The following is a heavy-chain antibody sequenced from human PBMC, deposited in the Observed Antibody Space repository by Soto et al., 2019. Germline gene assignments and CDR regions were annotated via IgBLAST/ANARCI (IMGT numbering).Heavy chain of an antibody. Sequence: GGSLRLSCAASGFTFSSYAMSWVRQAPGKGLEWVSAISGSGVSTYYADSVKGRFTTSRDNSKNTLYLQMNSLRAEDTAVYLCAKEGARGSYLDYWGQGTLVTVSS. D-gene: IGHD1-26*01. CDR1: GFTFSSYA. V-gene: IGHV3-23*01. CDR3: AKEGARGSYLDY. J-gene: IGHJ4*02. CDR2: ISGSGVST.